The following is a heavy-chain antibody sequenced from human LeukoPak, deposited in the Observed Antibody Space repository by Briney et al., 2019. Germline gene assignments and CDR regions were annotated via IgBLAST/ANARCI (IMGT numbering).Heavy chain of an antibody. Sequence: GGSLRLSCAASGFTFFNYWMSWVCQAPGKGLEWVANINLEGSQKYYVDSLKGRFTISRDNANNLLYLQMNSLRAEDTAVYYCARGGRLRYSSGWFIGGAFDIWGQGTMVTVSS. CDR2: INLEGSQK. V-gene: IGHV3-7*01. CDR1: GFTFFNYW. J-gene: IGHJ3*02. D-gene: IGHD6-13*01. CDR3: ARGGRLRYSSGWFIGGAFDI.